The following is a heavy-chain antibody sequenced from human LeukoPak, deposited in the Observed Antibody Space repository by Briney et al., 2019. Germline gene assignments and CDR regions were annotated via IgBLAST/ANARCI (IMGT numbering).Heavy chain of an antibody. CDR3: AKPIYSSTWPFGH. V-gene: IGHV3-23*01. Sequence: GGSLRLSCAASGFTFSSYAMSWVRQAPGKGLGWVSAISGPGGSTYYADSVKGRFTISRDNSRNTLSLQMNNLRAEDTAVYYCAKPIYSSTWPFGHWGQGSLVTVSS. CDR2: ISGPGGST. D-gene: IGHD6-13*01. CDR1: GFTFSSYA. J-gene: IGHJ4*02.